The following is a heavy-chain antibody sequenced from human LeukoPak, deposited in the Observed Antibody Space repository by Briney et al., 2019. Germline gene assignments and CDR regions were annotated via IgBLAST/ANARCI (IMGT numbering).Heavy chain of an antibody. CDR1: GFIFSTYA. J-gene: IGHJ4*02. CDR3: ASDDIIVGATTLDY. Sequence: GRSLRLSCEASGFIFSTYAMHWVRQAPGKGLEWVAVISSDGRNKYHVDSVKGRFTISRDNSKNTLYLEMDSLRLGDTAVYYCASDDIIVGATTLDYWGQGTLVTVSS. CDR2: ISSDGRNK. D-gene: IGHD1-26*01. V-gene: IGHV3-30*04.